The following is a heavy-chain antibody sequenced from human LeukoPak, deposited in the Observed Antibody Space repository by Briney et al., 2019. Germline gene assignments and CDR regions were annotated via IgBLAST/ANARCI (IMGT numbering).Heavy chain of an antibody. J-gene: IGHJ6*02. CDR3: ARGAVANYYYYGMDV. V-gene: IGHV3-30-3*01. Sequence: PGGSLRLSCAASGFTFSSYAMHWVRQAPGKGLEWVAVISYDGSNKYYADSVKGRFTISRDNSKNTLYLQMNSLRAEDTAVYYCARGAVANYYYYGMDVWGQGTTVTVSS. CDR1: GFTFSSYA. D-gene: IGHD6-19*01. CDR2: ISYDGSNK.